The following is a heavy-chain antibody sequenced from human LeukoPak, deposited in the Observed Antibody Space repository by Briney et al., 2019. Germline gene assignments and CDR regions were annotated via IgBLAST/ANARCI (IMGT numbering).Heavy chain of an antibody. CDR2: IRSKTNSYAT. D-gene: IGHD6-19*01. V-gene: IGHV3-73*01. Sequence: GGSLRLSCAASGFTFSGSAMHWVRQASGKGLEWVGRIRSKTNSYATAYAASVKGRFTISRDDSKNTAYLQMNSLRAEDTAVYYCARDSSGVNWFDPWGQGTLVTVSS. CDR3: ARDSSGVNWFDP. CDR1: GFTFSGSA. J-gene: IGHJ5*02.